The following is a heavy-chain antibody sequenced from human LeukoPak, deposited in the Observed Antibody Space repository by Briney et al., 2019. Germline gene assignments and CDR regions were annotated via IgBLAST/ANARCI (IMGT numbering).Heavy chain of an antibody. Sequence: GGSLRLSCAASVFTFSSYAMSWVRQAPAKGLEWVSVISGSGGSTSYADSVKGRFTISRDNSKNTLYLQMNSMRVEDTAVYYCAKDRALVRSAYFDYWGQGTLVIVSS. J-gene: IGHJ4*02. CDR1: VFTFSSYA. CDR3: AKDRALVRSAYFDY. CDR2: ISGSGGST. V-gene: IGHV3-23*01. D-gene: IGHD2-21*01.